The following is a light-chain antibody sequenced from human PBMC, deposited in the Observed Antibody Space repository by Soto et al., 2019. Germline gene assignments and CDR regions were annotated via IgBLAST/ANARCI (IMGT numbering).Light chain of an antibody. V-gene: IGKV3-20*01. CDR3: QQYSTLPHT. Sequence: ENVLTQSPDTLSLSPGERATLSFRASQSVTNSFFAWYQQKPGQSPRLLIYGISTRAAGIADRFSGSGSGTDFTLTISRLEPEDFVVYFCQQYSTLPHTFGQGTKLEV. CDR1: QSVTNSF. CDR2: GIS. J-gene: IGKJ2*01.